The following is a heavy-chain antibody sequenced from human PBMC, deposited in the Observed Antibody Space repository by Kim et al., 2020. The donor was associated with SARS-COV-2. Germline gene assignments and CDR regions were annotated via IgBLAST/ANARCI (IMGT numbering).Heavy chain of an antibody. CDR1: GYTFTSYT. CDR3: VRKYWSHHSRFDS. CDR2: INTNTGNP. D-gene: IGHD2-8*02. J-gene: IGHJ4*02. Sequence: ASVKVSCKASGYTFTSYTMNWVRQAPGQGLEWMGWINTNTGNPTYAQGFTGRFVFSLDTSVNTAYLHISSLKAEDTAVYYCVRKYWSHHSRFDSWGQGTLVTVSS. V-gene: IGHV7-4-1*02.